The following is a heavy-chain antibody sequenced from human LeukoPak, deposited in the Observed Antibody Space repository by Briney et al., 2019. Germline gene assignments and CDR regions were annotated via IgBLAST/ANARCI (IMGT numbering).Heavy chain of an antibody. CDR3: ARVVGGSYYSANCFDY. CDR2: MNPNSGNT. V-gene: IGHV1-8*01. D-gene: IGHD1-26*01. Sequence: GASVKVSCKASGYTFTSYDINWVRQATGQGLEWMGWMNPNSGNTGYAQKFRGRVTMTRNTSISTAYVELSSLRSDDTAVYYCARVVGGSYYSANCFDYWGQGTLVTVSS. CDR1: GYTFTSYD. J-gene: IGHJ4*02.